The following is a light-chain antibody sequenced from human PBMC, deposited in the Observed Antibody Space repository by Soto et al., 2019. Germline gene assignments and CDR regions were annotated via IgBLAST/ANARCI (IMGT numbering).Light chain of an antibody. V-gene: IGKV3-20*01. J-gene: IGKJ3*01. Sequence: EIVLTQSPGTLSLCPGERATLSCRASQSVSSSYLAWYQQKPGQAPRLLIYGASSRATGIPDRFSGSGSGTDFTLTISRLEPEDFAVYYCQRFGSSPLFTFGPGTKVDGK. CDR3: QRFGSSPLFT. CDR2: GAS. CDR1: QSVSSSY.